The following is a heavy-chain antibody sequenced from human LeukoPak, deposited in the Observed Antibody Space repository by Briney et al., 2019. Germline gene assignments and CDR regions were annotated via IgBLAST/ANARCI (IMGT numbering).Heavy chain of an antibody. J-gene: IGHJ4*02. CDR3: ARDHSSYGFSHFDY. D-gene: IGHD5-18*01. Sequence: GGSLRLSCAASGFTFSSYWMSWVRQAPGKGLEWVANIKQDGSEKYYVDSVKGRFTISRDNAKNSLYLQMNSLRAEDTAVYYCARDHSSYGFSHFDYWGQGTLVTVSS. V-gene: IGHV3-7*01. CDR2: IKQDGSEK. CDR1: GFTFSSYW.